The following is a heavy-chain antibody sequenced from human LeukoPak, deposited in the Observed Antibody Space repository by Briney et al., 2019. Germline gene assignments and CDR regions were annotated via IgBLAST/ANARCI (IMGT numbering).Heavy chain of an antibody. Sequence: SETLSLTCTVPGGSISGDYWSWIRQPPGKGLEWVAYIYYTGATNYNPSLKSRATISVDTSKNQFSLRLSSVTAADTAVYYCARLQGDSTAIFDYWGQGTLVSVSS. CDR3: ARLQGDSTAIFDY. CDR2: IYYTGAT. D-gene: IGHD2-21*01. CDR1: GGSISGDY. V-gene: IGHV4-59*01. J-gene: IGHJ4*02.